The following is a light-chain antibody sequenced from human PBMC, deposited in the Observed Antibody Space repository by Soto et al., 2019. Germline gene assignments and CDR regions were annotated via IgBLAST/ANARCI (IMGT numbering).Light chain of an antibody. CDR3: HQYGSSSRT. Sequence: EIVLTQSPGTLSLSPGERGTLSCRASQSVSSSYLAWYQQKPGQAPRLLIYGTSSRATGIPDRFSGSGSGTDFTLAISRLEPEDFAVYYCHQYGSSSRTFGQGTKVEIK. V-gene: IGKV3-20*01. CDR2: GTS. J-gene: IGKJ1*01. CDR1: QSVSSSY.